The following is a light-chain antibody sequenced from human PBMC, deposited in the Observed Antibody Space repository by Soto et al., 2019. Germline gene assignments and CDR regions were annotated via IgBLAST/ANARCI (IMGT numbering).Light chain of an antibody. CDR2: DAS. V-gene: IGKV1-33*01. Sequence: DIQMTQSPSSLSASVGDRVTITCQANQAISNYLNWYHQKPGKAPKLLIYDASNLETGVPSRFSGSGSGTDFTVAISSLQPEDIAAYYCQQHTFGQGTRLEIK. CDR1: QAISNY. CDR3: QQHT. J-gene: IGKJ5*01.